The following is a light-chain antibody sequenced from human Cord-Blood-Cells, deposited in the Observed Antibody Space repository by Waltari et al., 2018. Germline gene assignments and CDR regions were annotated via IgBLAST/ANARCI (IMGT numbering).Light chain of an antibody. Sequence: QSALTQPASVSGSTGQAITISCTGTSSDVGGYNYVSWYKPHPGKAPKLMIYEVSNRPSGFSNRFSGSKSGNTASLTISGLQAEDEADYYCSSYTSSSTLVVFGGGTKLTVL. J-gene: IGLJ2*01. CDR3: SSYTSSSTLVV. CDR1: SSDVGGYNY. V-gene: IGLV2-14*01. CDR2: EVS.